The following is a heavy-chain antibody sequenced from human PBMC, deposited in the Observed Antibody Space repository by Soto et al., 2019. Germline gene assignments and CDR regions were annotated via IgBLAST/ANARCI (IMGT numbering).Heavy chain of an antibody. CDR2: IYYSGST. V-gene: IGHV4-39*01. CDR1: GGSISSSSYY. Sequence: QLQLQESGPGLVKPSETLSLTCTVSGGSISSSSYYWGWIRQPPGKGLEWIGSIYYSGSTYYNPSLTSRVAIPVDTSKNQFSLKLSSVTAADTAVYYCARRGVRGVIITGEAFDIWGQGTMVTVSS. J-gene: IGHJ3*02. CDR3: ARRGVRGVIITGEAFDI. D-gene: IGHD3-10*01.